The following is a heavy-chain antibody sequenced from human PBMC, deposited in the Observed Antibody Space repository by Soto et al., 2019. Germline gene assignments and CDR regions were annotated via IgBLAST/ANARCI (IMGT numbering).Heavy chain of an antibody. V-gene: IGHV4-59*01. CDR2: ICYSGST. CDR3: ARGGYSNGYDYDY. D-gene: IGHD5-18*01. J-gene: IGHJ4*02. Sequence: FVTLCLPCTVSCGSSNSYCWSWIPQPPGRGLEWIGYICYSGSTNYNPSLKSRVTISVDTSKNQFSLKLSSMTAADTAVYYCARGGYSNGYDYDYWGQGTLVTVSS. CDR1: CGSSNSYC.